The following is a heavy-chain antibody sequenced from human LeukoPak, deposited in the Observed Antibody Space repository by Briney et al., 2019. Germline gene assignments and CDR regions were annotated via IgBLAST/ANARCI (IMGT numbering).Heavy chain of an antibody. Sequence: PGGSLRLSCAASGFTFSSYAMSWVRQAPGKGLEWVSAISGSGGSTYYADSVKGRFTISRDNSKNTLYLQMNSLRAEDTAVYYCAKSSMAYSSSHETDFDYWGQGTLVTVSS. CDR3: AKSSMAYSSSHETDFDY. CDR2: ISGSGGST. J-gene: IGHJ4*02. CDR1: GFTFSSYA. D-gene: IGHD6-13*01. V-gene: IGHV3-23*01.